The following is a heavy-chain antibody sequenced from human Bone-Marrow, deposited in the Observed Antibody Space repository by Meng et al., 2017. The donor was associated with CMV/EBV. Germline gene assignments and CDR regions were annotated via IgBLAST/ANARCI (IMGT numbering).Heavy chain of an antibody. D-gene: IGHD3-10*01. CDR1: GFTFSSYA. Sequence: GESLKISCAASGFTFSSYAMSWVRQAPGKGLEWVSAISGSGGSTYYADSVKGRFTISRDNSKNTLYLQMNSLRAEDTAVYYCAKAGITMVRGVTGYGMDVWGQGTMVTVSS. J-gene: IGHJ6*02. CDR3: AKAGITMVRGVTGYGMDV. V-gene: IGHV3-23*01. CDR2: ISGSGGST.